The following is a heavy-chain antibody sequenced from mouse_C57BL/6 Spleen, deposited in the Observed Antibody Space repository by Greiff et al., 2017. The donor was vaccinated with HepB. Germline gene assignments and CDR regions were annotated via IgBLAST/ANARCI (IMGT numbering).Heavy chain of an antibody. Sequence: EVQLQESEGGLVQPGSSMKLSCTASGFTFSDYYMAWVRQVPEKGLEWVANINYDGSSTYYLDSLKSRFIISRDNAKNILYLQMSSLKSEDTATYYCARGGSSYVWYFDVWGTGTTVTVSS. V-gene: IGHV5-16*01. CDR3: ARGGSSYVWYFDV. CDR1: GFTFSDYY. J-gene: IGHJ1*03. CDR2: INYDGSST. D-gene: IGHD1-1*01.